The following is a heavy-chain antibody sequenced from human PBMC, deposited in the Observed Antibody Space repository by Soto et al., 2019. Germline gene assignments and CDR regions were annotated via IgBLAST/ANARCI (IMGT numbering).Heavy chain of an antibody. Sequence: PGGSLRLSCAASGFTFSSYGMHWVRQAPGKGLEWVAVISYDGSNKYYADSVKGRFTISRDNSKNTLYLQMNSLRAEDTAVYYCAKGVGIAAADFDYWGQGALVTSPQ. CDR1: GFTFSSYG. CDR2: ISYDGSNK. D-gene: IGHD6-13*01. CDR3: AKGVGIAAADFDY. J-gene: IGHJ4*02. V-gene: IGHV3-30*18.